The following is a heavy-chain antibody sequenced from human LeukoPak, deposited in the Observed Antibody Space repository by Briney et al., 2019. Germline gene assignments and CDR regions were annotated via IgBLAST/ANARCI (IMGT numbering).Heavy chain of an antibody. CDR3: ARDGSNCSSTSCYYYGMDV. CDR2: ISSSSSYI. D-gene: IGHD2-2*01. CDR1: GFTFSSYS. Sequence: GGSLRLYCAASGFTFSSYSMNWVRQAPGKGLEWVSSISSSSSYIYYADSVKGRFTISRDNAKNSLYLQMNSLRAEDTAVYYCARDGSNCSSTSCYYYGMDVWGQGTTVTVSS. J-gene: IGHJ6*02. V-gene: IGHV3-21*01.